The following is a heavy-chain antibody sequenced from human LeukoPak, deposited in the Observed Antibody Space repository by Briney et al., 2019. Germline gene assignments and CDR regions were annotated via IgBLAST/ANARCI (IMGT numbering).Heavy chain of an antibody. D-gene: IGHD2-2*01. J-gene: IGHJ4*02. CDR2: ISSSSRYI. Sequence: PGGSLRLSCAASGFTFSSYSMNWVRQAPGKGLEWVSSISSSSRYIYYADSMKGRFTISRDNAKNSLYLQMNSLRAEDTAVYYCARETYCTNTSCPIGDHFDYWGQGTLVTVSS. CDR3: ARETYCTNTSCPIGDHFDY. CDR1: GFTFSSYS. V-gene: IGHV3-21*01.